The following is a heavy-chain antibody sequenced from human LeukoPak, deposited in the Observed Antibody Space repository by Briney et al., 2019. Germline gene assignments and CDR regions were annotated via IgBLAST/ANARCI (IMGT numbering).Heavy chain of an antibody. CDR1: GFTFSSYA. V-gene: IGHV3-23*01. J-gene: IGHJ3*02. CDR3: AKVGTRAGGRDSAFDI. CDR2: ISGSGGST. Sequence: SGGSLRLSCAASGFTFSSYAMSWVRQAPGKGLEWVSAISGSGGSTYYADSVKGRFTISRDNSKNTLYLQMNSLRAEDTAVYYCAKVGTRAGGRDSAFDIWGQGTMVTVSS. D-gene: IGHD3-16*01.